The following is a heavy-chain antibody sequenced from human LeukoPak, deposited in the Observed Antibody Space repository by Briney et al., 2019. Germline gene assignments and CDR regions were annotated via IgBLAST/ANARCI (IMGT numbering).Heavy chain of an antibody. Sequence: GGSLRLSCAASGFIFSNYAMRWVRQSPGKGVEWVSAIGGWDSGTYYADSVSGRFTVSRDDHKNTLYLQMNTLRAEDTAVYYCAKWGDYYILTGYDDSDYWGQGTLVTVAS. D-gene: IGHD3-9*01. CDR1: GFIFSNYA. V-gene: IGHV3-23*01. CDR3: AKWGDYYILTGYDDSDY. J-gene: IGHJ4*02. CDR2: IGGWDSGT.